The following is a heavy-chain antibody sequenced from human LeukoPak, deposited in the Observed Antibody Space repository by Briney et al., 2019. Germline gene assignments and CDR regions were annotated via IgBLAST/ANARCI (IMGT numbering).Heavy chain of an antibody. CDR3: ARLSLIPYFDY. CDR2: INHSGST. J-gene: IGHJ4*02. CDR1: GGSSSGYY. V-gene: IGHV4-34*01. D-gene: IGHD2-8*01. Sequence: PSETLSLTCAVYGGSSSGYYWSWIRQPPGKGLEWIGEINHSGSTNYNPSLKSRVTISVDTSKSQFSLKLTSVTAADTAVFYCARLSLIPYFDYWGQGTLVTVSS.